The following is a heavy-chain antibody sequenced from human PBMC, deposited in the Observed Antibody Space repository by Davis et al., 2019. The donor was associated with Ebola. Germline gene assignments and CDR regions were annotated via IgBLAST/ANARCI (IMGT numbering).Heavy chain of an antibody. Sequence: ASVKVSCKASGYTFTSYGISWVRQAPGQGLEWMGWISAYNVNTNYAQKLQGRVTMTTDTSTSTAYMELRSLRSEDTAVYYCATTPYNWLRHSPSYYYYYYGMDVWGQGTTVTVSS. CDR1: GYTFTSYG. J-gene: IGHJ6*02. CDR3: ATTPYNWLRHSPSYYYYYYGMDV. CDR2: ISAYNVNT. V-gene: IGHV1-18*01. D-gene: IGHD1-20*01.